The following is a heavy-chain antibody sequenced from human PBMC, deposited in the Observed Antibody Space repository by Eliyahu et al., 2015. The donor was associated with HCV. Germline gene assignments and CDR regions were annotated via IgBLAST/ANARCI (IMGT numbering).Heavy chain of an antibody. CDR1: GFPFTSYS. Sequence: EVQLVESGGGLVQPGGSLRLXXAASGFPFTSYSMNWVRQAPGKGLEWISYXSIPTRGNRTYYADSAQGRFTISRDNAKNSVYLQMNNLRDEDTAVYYCARXVNWAHDSWGQGTLVTVSS. D-gene: IGHD1-1*01. CDR3: ARXVNWAHDS. J-gene: IGHJ4*02. CDR2: XSIPTRGNRT. V-gene: IGHV3-48*02.